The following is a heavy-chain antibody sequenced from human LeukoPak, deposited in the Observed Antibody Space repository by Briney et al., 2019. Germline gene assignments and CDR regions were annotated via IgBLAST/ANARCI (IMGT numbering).Heavy chain of an antibody. CDR3: ARLGXVRPMGYFDY. D-gene: IGHD3-3*01. J-gene: IGHJ4*02. CDR2: IYYSGST. CDR1: GGSISSYY. Sequence: SETLSLTCTVSGGSISSYYWSWIRQPPGKGLEWIGYIYYSGSTHYNPSLKSRVTISVDTSKNQFSLNLSSVTAAYPVVFYRARLGXVRPMGYFDYWGQGTLVTVSS. V-gene: IGHV4-59*01.